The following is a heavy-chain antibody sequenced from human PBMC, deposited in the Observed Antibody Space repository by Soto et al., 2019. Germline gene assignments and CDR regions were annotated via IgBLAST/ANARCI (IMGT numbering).Heavy chain of an antibody. Sequence: EVQLLESGGGLVQPGGSLRLSCAASGFSFSTYSMACVRQTPGKGLAWVSGLSGGGSNTFYADSVKGRFTISVDNSKNTAYLQMNSMRVEDTAVYDCASWDGDGDVWGQGTLVTVSS. CDR3: ASWDGDGDV. CDR2: LSGGGSNT. J-gene: IGHJ4*02. CDR1: GFSFSTYS. V-gene: IGHV3-23*01. D-gene: IGHD4-17*01.